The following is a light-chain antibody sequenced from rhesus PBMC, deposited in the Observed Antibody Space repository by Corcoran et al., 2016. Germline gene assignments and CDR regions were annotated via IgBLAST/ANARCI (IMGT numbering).Light chain of an antibody. CDR3: LQHKSYPRT. CDR1: QGISSY. Sequence: DIQMTQSPSSLSASVGDTVTITCRASQGISSYLNWFQQKPGKAPKPLIYAASSLESGVPSRFSGSGSGSDFTLTISSLQPEYFAVYYCLQHKSYPRTCGGGTKVELK. J-gene: IGKJ4*01. V-gene: IGKV1-28*02. CDR2: AAS.